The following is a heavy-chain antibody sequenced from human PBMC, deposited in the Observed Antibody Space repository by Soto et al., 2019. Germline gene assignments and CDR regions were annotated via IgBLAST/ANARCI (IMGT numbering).Heavy chain of an antibody. V-gene: IGHV3-23*01. CDR3: AKDLHCSSSSCYYYYGMDG. CDR1: GFTFSSYA. D-gene: IGHD2-2*01. Sequence: GGSLRLSCAASGFTFSSYAMSWVRQAPGKGLEWVSAISGSGGSTYYADSVKGRFTISRDNSKNTLYLQMNSLRAEDTAVYYCAKDLHCSSSSCYYYYGMDGWGQETTLTVSS. J-gene: IGHJ6*02. CDR2: ISGSGGST.